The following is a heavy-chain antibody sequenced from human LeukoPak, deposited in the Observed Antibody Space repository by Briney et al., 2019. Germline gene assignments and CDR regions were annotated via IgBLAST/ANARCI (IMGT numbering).Heavy chain of an antibody. CDR2: ISGSGGST. CDR3: AKGSSVTMIVVVITPFDY. J-gene: IGHJ4*02. CDR1: GFTFSSYA. V-gene: IGHV3-23*01. Sequence: GGSLRLSCAASGFTFSSYAMSWVRQAPGKGLEWVSAISGSGGSTYYADSVKGRFTISRGNSKNTLYLQMNSLRAEDTAVYYCAKGSSVTMIVVVITPFDYWGQGTLVTVSS. D-gene: IGHD3-22*01.